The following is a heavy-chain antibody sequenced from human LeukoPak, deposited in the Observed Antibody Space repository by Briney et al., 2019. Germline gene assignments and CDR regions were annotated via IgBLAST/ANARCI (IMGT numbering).Heavy chain of an antibody. CDR2: VYQSKTT. D-gene: IGHD3-10*01. V-gene: IGHV4-38-2*02. CDR3: ASRPLFRYYFPY. Sequence: SETLSLTCTVTGYSITSDHFWGWVRQPPGKGLEWIGNVYQSKTTSYNPSLESRVTISLDTSRNQFSLKLASVTAADTAVYYCASRPLFRYYFPYWGQGALVTVSS. CDR1: GYSITSDHF. J-gene: IGHJ4*01.